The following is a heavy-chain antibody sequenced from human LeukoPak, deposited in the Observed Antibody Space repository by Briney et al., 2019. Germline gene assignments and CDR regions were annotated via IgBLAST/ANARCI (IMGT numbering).Heavy chain of an antibody. J-gene: IGHJ3*02. Sequence: PSETLSLTCAVYGGSFSGYYWSWIRQPPGKGLEWIGEINHSGSTNYNPSLKSRVTISVVTSKNQFSLKLSSVTAADTAVYYCARAIVPNAYDIWGQGTMVTVSS. V-gene: IGHV4-34*01. D-gene: IGHD2-2*01. CDR2: INHSGST. CDR1: GGSFSGYY. CDR3: ARAIVPNAYDI.